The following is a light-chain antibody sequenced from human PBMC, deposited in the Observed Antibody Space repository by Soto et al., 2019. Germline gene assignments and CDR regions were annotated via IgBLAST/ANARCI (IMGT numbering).Light chain of an antibody. Sequence: DIQMTQSPSTLSASVGDTVTITCRASQSVSIWLAWYQKKPGKAPQVLIWDASTLQRGVPSRFSGSGSGTEFTLTISSLQPEDFATYYCQQLNSYPITFGQGTRLEIK. CDR1: QSVSIW. J-gene: IGKJ5*01. CDR2: DAS. V-gene: IGKV1-5*01. CDR3: QQLNSYPIT.